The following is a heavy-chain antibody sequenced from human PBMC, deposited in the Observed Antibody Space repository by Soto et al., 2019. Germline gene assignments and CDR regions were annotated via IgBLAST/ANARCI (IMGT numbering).Heavy chain of an antibody. CDR2: IYWNDDK. D-gene: IGHD3-10*01. Sequence: KESGPTLVKPTQTLTLTCTFSGFSLSTSGVGVGWIRQPPGKALEWLALIYWNDDKRYSPSLKSRLTITKDTSKNQVVLTMTNMDPVDTATYYCAHSITMVRGGRQNYYYGMDVWGQGTTVTVSS. J-gene: IGHJ6*02. V-gene: IGHV2-5*01. CDR3: AHSITMVRGGRQNYYYGMDV. CDR1: GFSLSTSGVG.